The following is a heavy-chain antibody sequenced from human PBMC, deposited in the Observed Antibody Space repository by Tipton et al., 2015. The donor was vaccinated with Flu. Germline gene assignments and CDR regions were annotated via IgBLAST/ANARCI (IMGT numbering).Heavy chain of an antibody. J-gene: IGHJ6*02. CDR2: IYYSGST. CDR1: GGSISSYY. CDR3: ARELNYGMDV. Sequence: LRLSCTVSGGSISSYYWSWIRQPPGKGLEWIGYIYYSGSTNYNPSLKSRVTISVDTSKNQFSLKLSSVTAADTAVYYCARELNYGMDVRAQGTTVTVSS. V-gene: IGHV4-59*01.